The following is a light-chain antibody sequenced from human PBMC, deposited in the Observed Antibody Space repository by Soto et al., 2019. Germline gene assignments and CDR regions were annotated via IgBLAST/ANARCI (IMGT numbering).Light chain of an antibody. CDR3: CSYAGSYTVL. CDR1: SSDVGGYNY. CDR2: DVS. V-gene: IGLV2-11*01. J-gene: IGLJ2*01. Sequence: QSALTQPRSVSGSPGQSVTISCTGTSSDVGGYNYVSWYQQHPGKAPKLMVCDVSKRPSGVPDRCSGSKSGNTASLTISGLQAEDEADYYCCSYAGSYTVLFGGGTKLTVL.